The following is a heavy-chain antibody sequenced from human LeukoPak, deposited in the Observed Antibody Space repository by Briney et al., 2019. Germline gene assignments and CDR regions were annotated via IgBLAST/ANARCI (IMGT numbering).Heavy chain of an antibody. V-gene: IGHV4-39*07. CDR1: GGSISSSSYY. J-gene: IGHJ5*02. D-gene: IGHD3-10*01. CDR2: IYYSGST. Sequence: SETLSLTCTVSGGSISSSSYYWGWIRQPPGKGLEWIGSIYYSGSTYYNPSLKSRVTISVDTSKNQFSLKLSSVTAADTAVYYCARELLWFGELSEWFDPWGQGTLVTASS. CDR3: ARELLWFGELSEWFDP.